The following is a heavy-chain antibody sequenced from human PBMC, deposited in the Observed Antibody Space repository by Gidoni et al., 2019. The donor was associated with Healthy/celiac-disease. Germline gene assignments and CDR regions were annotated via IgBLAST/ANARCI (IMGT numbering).Heavy chain of an antibody. CDR2: IIPMFGTA. V-gene: IGHV1-69*01. CDR3: ARAIYGGNSGGGGNYYYYYMDV. CDR1: GGTFSRYA. J-gene: IGHJ6*03. Sequence: QGQLVQSGAEVKKPGSSVKVSCNASGGTFSRYAISWVRQAPGQGLEWMGGIIPMFGTANYEQKVQGRVTITADESTSTAYMELSSLRSEDTAVYYCARAIYGGNSGGGGNYYYYYMDVWGKGTTVTVSS. D-gene: IGHD4-17*01.